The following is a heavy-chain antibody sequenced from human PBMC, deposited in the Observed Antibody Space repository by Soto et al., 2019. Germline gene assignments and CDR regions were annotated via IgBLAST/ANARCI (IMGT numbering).Heavy chain of an antibody. D-gene: IGHD5-12*01. V-gene: IGHV3-33*01. J-gene: IGHJ5*02. CDR1: GFSLSIYG. Sequence: PGGSLRLSCEVSGFSLSIYGMHWVRQAPGKGLEWVAVIWYDGTTKNYADAVKGRFTISRDSSKNMVYLQMDSLKVEDTAVYYCARDVDRTSHLNWFDPWGQGVMVTVSS. CDR3: ARDVDRTSHLNWFDP. CDR2: IWYDGTTK.